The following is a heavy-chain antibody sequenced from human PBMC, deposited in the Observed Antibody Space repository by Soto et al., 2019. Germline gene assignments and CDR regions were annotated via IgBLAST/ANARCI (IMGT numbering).Heavy chain of an antibody. Sequence: VASVKVSCKASGYTFTGYYMHWVRQAPGQGLEWMGWINPNSGGTNYAQKFQGRVTMTRDTSISTAYMELSRLRSDDTAVYYCASYTVYCSSTSCYMMGMDVWGQGTTVTVS. D-gene: IGHD2-2*01. CDR1: GYTFTGYY. J-gene: IGHJ6*02. CDR2: INPNSGGT. CDR3: ASYTVYCSSTSCYMMGMDV. V-gene: IGHV1-2*02.